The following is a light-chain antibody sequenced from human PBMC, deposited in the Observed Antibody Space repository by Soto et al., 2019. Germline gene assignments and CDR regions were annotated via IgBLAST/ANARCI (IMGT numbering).Light chain of an antibody. J-gene: IGKJ1*01. CDR1: QSVSSNY. CDR2: GAS. Sequence: EIVLTQSPGTLSLSPGERATLSCRASQSVSSNYLAWYQQKPGQAPRLLIYGASSRATGIPDRFSGSGSGTDLTLTISRLEPEDSAVYYCQQYGSSPVSWTFGQGTKVEIK. CDR3: QQYGSSPVSWT. V-gene: IGKV3-20*01.